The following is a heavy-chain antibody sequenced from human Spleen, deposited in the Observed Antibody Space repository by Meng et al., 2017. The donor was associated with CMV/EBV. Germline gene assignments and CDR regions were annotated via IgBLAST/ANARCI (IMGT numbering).Heavy chain of an antibody. CDR3: ARGWDEADAFDI. Sequence: SETLSLTCTVSGGSISSGGYYWSWIRQHPGKGLEWIGYIYYSGSTYFNPSLKSRVTISVDTSKNQFSLKLTSVTAADTAVYDCARGWDEADAFDIWGQGTMVTVSS. CDR1: GGSISSGGYY. V-gene: IGHV4-31*03. D-gene: IGHD1-26*01. J-gene: IGHJ3*02. CDR2: IYYSGST.